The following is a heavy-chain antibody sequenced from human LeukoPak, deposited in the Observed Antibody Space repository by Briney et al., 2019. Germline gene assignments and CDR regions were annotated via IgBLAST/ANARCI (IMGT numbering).Heavy chain of an antibody. D-gene: IGHD6-25*01. CDR1: EFTFSAYW. J-gene: IGHJ4*02. V-gene: IGHV3-74*01. CDR2: IRGDGSMT. CDR3: ARENLAAAADY. Sequence: GGSLRLSCAASEFTFSAYWMHWVRQAPGKGLVWVSRIRGDGSMTNYADSVKGRFTISRDNAKNTLYLQMNSLRLGDTAVYYCARENLAAAADYWGQGTVVTVSS.